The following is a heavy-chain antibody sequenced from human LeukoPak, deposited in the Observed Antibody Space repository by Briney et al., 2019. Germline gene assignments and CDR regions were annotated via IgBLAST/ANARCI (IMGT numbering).Heavy chain of an antibody. D-gene: IGHD3-3*01. J-gene: IGHJ6*02. Sequence: GRSLRLSCAASGFTFSSYAMHWVRQAPGKGLEWVAVISYDGSNKYYADSVKGRFTISRDNSKNTLYLQMNSLRAEDTAVYYCARDHRRSIWSGYFAAYYYYGMDVWGQGTTVTVSS. CDR2: ISYDGSNK. CDR1: GFTFSSYA. CDR3: ARDHRRSIWSGYFAAYYYYGMDV. V-gene: IGHV3-30-3*01.